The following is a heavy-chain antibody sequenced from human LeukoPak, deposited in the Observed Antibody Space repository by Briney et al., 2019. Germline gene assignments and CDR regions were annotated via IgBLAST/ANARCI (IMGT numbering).Heavy chain of an antibody. D-gene: IGHD6-6*01. J-gene: IGHJ6*03. V-gene: IGHV4-34*01. CDR3: ARGQRGSLGSSSYGYYYYYMDV. CDR2: INHSGST. CDR1: GFTSSSYS. Sequence: GSLRLSCAASGFTSSSYSMNWIRQPPGKGLEWIGEINHSGSTNYNPSLKSRVTISVDTSKNQFSLKLSSVTAADTAVYYCARGQRGSLGSSSYGYYYYYMDVWGKGTTVTVSS.